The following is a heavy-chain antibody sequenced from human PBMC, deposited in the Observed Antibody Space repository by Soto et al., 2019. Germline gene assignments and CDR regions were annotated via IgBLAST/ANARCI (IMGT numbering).Heavy chain of an antibody. V-gene: IGHV4-31*03. J-gene: IGHJ4*02. CDR1: GGSISSGGYY. D-gene: IGHD5-12*01. Sequence: SETLSLTCTISGGSISSGGYYWSWIRQHPGKGLEWIGYIYYSGSTYYNPSLKSRVTISVDTSKNQFSLKLRSVTAADTAVYYCARQRDGYNYRYFDYWGQGTLVTVSS. CDR2: IYYSGST. CDR3: ARQRDGYNYRYFDY.